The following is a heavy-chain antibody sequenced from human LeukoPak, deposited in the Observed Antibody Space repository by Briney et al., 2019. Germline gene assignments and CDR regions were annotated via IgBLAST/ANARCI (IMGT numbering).Heavy chain of an antibody. Sequence: SSETLSLTCTVSGGSISYYYWSWIRQPPGKGLEWIGYIYDSGSTNYNPSLKSRVTISVDTSKNQFSLKLNSVTAEDTAVYYCARDISRRGITMIANWGQGTLVTVSS. CDR2: IYDSGST. J-gene: IGHJ4*02. D-gene: IGHD3-22*01. CDR1: GGSISYYY. CDR3: ARDISRRGITMIAN. V-gene: IGHV4-59*01.